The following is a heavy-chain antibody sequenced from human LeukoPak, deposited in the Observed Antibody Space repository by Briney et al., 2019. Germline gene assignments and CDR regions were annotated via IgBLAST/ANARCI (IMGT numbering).Heavy chain of an antibody. Sequence: VASVKVSCKASGYTFTSYYMHWVRQAPGQGLEWMGWINPNSGGTNYAQKFQGRVTMTRDTSISTAYMELSRLRSDDTAVYYCARGWSYYDSSGYSGDYWGQGTLVTVSS. V-gene: IGHV1-2*02. CDR1: GYTFTSYY. CDR3: ARGWSYYDSSGYSGDY. CDR2: INPNSGGT. D-gene: IGHD3-22*01. J-gene: IGHJ4*02.